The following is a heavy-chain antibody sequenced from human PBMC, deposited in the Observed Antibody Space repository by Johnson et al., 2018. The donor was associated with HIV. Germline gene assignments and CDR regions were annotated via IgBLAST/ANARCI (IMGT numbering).Heavy chain of an antibody. CDR3: VKDRGELLVSDDAFDI. V-gene: IGHV3-9*01. D-gene: IGHD1-7*01. Sequence: VQLVESGGDLAQPGRSLRLSCAASGFSFDDSAMHWVRQAPGKGLEWVSGISWNSGSIGYADSVKGRFTIARDNAKNYLYLQMNSLRPEDTALYYCVKDRGELLVSDDAFDIWGQGTMVTVSS. J-gene: IGHJ3*02. CDR2: ISWNSGSI. CDR1: GFSFDDSA.